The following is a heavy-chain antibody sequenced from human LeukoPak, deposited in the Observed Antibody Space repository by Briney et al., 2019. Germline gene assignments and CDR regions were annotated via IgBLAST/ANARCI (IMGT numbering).Heavy chain of an antibody. CDR3: AKDLRLVVVVAATPGKVDY. CDR2: VSGSGGRT. CDR1: GFTLSSHA. Sequence: GGCLRLSCAASGFTLSSHAISSVRQAPGRGLEWVSAVSGSGGRTTYAASVKGRLTISRDNSKNTLYLQMNSLSAKDTAVYYCAKDLRLVVVVAATPGKVDYWGQGTLVTVSS. V-gene: IGHV3-23*01. D-gene: IGHD2-15*01. J-gene: IGHJ4*02.